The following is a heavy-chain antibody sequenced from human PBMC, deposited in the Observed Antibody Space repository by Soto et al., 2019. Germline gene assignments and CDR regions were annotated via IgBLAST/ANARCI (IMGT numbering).Heavy chain of an antibody. V-gene: IGHV4-39*01. CDR3: ATSNWFDP. CDR1: GGSISSRGYY. J-gene: IGHJ5*02. CDR2: IYYSEST. Sequence: QLQLQESGPGLVKPSETLSLTCTVSGGSISSRGYYWGWIRQPPGKGLEWIGTIYYSESTYYNPSLRSRVTISVDTSKNQFSLKLSSVTAADTSVYYCATSNWFDPWGQGTLVTVSS.